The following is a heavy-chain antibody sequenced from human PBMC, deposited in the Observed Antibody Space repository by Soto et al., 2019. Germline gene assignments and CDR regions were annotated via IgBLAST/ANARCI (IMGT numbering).Heavy chain of an antibody. CDR1: GGSIGSSNW. CDR3: ASMRIAAKGYYYGMDV. D-gene: IGHD6-13*01. Sequence: SETLSLTCAVSGGSIGSSNWWSWVRQPPGKGLEWIGEIYHSGSTNYNPSLKSRVTISVDKSKNQFSLKLSSVTAADTAVYYCASMRIAAKGYYYGMDVWGQGTTVTVSS. CDR2: IYHSGST. J-gene: IGHJ6*02. V-gene: IGHV4-4*02.